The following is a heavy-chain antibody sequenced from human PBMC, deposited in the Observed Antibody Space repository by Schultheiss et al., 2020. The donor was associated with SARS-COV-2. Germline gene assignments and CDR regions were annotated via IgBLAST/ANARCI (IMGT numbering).Heavy chain of an antibody. J-gene: IGHJ4*02. CDR1: GGSVSSGGYY. Sequence: SQTLSLTCAVSGGSVSSGGYYWSWIRQHPGKGLEWIGYIYYSGSTYYNPSLKSRVTISVDTSKNQFSLKLSSVTAADTAVYYCARGNDPKKIGYWGQGTLVTVSS. CDR2: IYYSGST. V-gene: IGHV4-31*11. CDR3: ARGNDPKKIGY.